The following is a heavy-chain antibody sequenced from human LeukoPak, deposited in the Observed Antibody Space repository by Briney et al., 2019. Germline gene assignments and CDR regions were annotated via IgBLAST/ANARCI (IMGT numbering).Heavy chain of an antibody. CDR1: GYTFTSYD. Sequence: ASVKVSCKASGYTFTSYDINWVRQATGQGLEWMGWMNPNRGNTGYAQKLQGRVTMTRNTSISTAYMELSSLRSEDTAVYYCARRSGASPYYYYMDVWGKGTTVTISS. CDR3: ARRSGASPYYYYMDV. V-gene: IGHV1-8*01. CDR2: MNPNRGNT. J-gene: IGHJ6*03.